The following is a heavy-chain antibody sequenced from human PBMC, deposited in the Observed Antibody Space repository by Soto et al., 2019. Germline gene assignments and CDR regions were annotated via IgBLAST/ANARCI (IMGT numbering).Heavy chain of an antibody. V-gene: IGHV1-18*01. Sequence: QVQLVQSGAEVKKPGASVKVSCKASGYTFTNYGISWVRQAPGQGREWMGWISAYNGNTKYAQKLQGRITMTTDTSTSTAYMELRSLRSDDTDVYSCVRDSPPVDYWGQGTLVTVSS. CDR2: ISAYNGNT. CDR3: VRDSPPVDY. J-gene: IGHJ4*02. CDR1: GYTFTNYG.